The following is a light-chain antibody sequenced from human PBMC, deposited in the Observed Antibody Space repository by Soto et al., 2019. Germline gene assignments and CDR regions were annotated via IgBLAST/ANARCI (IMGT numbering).Light chain of an antibody. J-gene: IGKJ3*01. Sequence: DIQMTQSPTSLSASVDRVTITCRASQDIRNFVAWYQQKPGKAPKLLIYAASTLQSGVPSRFSGSGSGTDFTLTINSLQPEDVATYSCQKYSSVPVFGPGTKVEIK. CDR3: QKYSSVPV. V-gene: IGKV1-27*01. CDR1: QDIRNF. CDR2: AAS.